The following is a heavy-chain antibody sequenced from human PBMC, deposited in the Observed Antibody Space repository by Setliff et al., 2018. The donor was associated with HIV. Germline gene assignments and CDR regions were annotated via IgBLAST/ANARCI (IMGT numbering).Heavy chain of an antibody. D-gene: IGHD1-26*01. J-gene: IGHJ6*03. CDR1: GGTFSSYA. CDR2: IIPLFGTA. V-gene: IGHV1-69*13. Sequence: SVKVSCKASGGTFSSYAISWVRQAPGQGLEWMGGIIPLFGTANNARKFQGRVRITADESTGTVYMELTGLRSEDTAVYYCARDGGVGATADRGGYYYMDVWGKGTTVAVSS. CDR3: ARDGGVGATADRGGYYYMDV.